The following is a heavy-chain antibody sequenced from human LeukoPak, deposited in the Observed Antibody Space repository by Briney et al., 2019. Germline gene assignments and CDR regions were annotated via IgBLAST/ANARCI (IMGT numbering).Heavy chain of an antibody. D-gene: IGHD5-18*01. CDR2: IWYDGSNK. CDR1: GFTFSSYG. V-gene: IGHV3-33*01. CDR3: ARDLYSYGLGDAFDI. J-gene: IGHJ3*02. Sequence: GGSLRLSCAASGFTFSSYGMHWVRQAPGKGLEWVAVIWYDGSNKYYADSVKGRFTISRDNSKNTLYLQMNSLRAEDTAVYYCARDLYSYGLGDAFDIWGQGTMATVSS.